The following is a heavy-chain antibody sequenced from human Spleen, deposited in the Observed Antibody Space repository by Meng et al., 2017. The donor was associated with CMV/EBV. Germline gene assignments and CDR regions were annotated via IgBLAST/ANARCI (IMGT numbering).Heavy chain of an antibody. CDR3: ARHLLETMTSPYAY. CDR1: GYDFSIYW. CDR2: VYPGDSDA. Sequence: GESLKISCETSGYDFSIYWIAWVRQMPGQGLEWMGFVYPGDSDAKYSPSFQGRVTFSIDRSINTAYLHWADLEASDTAKYYCARHLLETMTSPYAYWGQGTLVTVSS. D-gene: IGHD3-3*01. V-gene: IGHV5-51*01. J-gene: IGHJ4*02.